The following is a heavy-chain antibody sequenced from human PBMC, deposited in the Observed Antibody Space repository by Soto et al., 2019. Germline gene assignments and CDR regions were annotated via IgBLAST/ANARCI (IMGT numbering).Heavy chain of an antibody. Sequence: PGESLKISCKGSGYSFTSYWIGWVRQMPGKGLEWMGIIYPGDSDTRYSPSFRGQVTISADKSISTAYLQWSSLKASDTAMYYCARQGMAAAGTDPNYYYYGMDVWGQGTTVTVSS. CDR3: ARQGMAAAGTDPNYYYYGMDV. D-gene: IGHD6-13*01. CDR1: GYSFTSYW. CDR2: IYPGDSDT. V-gene: IGHV5-51*01. J-gene: IGHJ6*02.